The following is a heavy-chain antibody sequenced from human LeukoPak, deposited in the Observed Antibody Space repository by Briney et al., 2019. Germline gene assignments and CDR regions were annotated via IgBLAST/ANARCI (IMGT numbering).Heavy chain of an antibody. D-gene: IGHD6-19*01. CDR1: GFTFSSYE. V-gene: IGHV3-48*03. CDR3: ARAQSSGWTDAFDI. CDR2: ISSSGSTI. Sequence: GGSLRLSCAGSGFTFSSYEMNWVHQAPGKGLEWVSYISSSGSTIYYADSVKGRFTISRDNAKNSLYLQMNSLRAEDTAVYYCARAQSSGWTDAFDIWGQGTMVTVSS. J-gene: IGHJ3*02.